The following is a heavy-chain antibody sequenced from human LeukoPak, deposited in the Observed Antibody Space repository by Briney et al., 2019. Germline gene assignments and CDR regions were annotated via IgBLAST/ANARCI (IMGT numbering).Heavy chain of an antibody. V-gene: IGHV4-34*01. CDR3: ARVGRYYCSGGSCYGGHYYYYYYMDV. D-gene: IGHD2-15*01. J-gene: IGHJ6*03. Sequence: PSETLSLTCTVSGGSISSYYWSWIRQPPGKGLEWIGEINHSGSTNYNPSLKSRVTISVDTSKNQFSLKLSSVTAADTAVYYCARVGRYYCSGGSCYGGHYYYYYYMDVWGKGTTVTVSS. CDR2: INHSGST. CDR1: GGSISSYY.